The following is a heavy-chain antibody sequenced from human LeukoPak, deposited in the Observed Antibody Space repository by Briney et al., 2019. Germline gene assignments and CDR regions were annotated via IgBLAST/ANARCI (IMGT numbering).Heavy chain of an antibody. J-gene: IGHJ3*02. D-gene: IGHD1-26*01. CDR1: GYTFTGYY. Sequence: ASVKVSCKASGYTFTGYYMHWVRQAPGQGLEWMGIINPGGGSTSYAQKFQGGVTMTRDMSTSTVYMELSSLRSEDTAVYYCARAGWWELPRSAFDIWGQGTMVTVSS. CDR3: ARAGWWELPRSAFDI. V-gene: IGHV1-46*01. CDR2: INPGGGST.